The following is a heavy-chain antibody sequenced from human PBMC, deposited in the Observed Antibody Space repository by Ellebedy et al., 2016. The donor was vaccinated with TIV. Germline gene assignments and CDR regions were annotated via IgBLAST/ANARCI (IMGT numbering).Heavy chain of an antibody. V-gene: IGHV3-64D*06. CDR1: GFTFTPYA. Sequence: ESLKISCSSSGFTFTPYAMHWVRQAPGNGLEYVSAITGDGGSTYYADSVKGRFTISRDNSKHTLYLQMSSLRAEDTAMYYCVKAWGDWGQGTLVTVSS. CDR3: VKAWGD. J-gene: IGHJ4*02. D-gene: IGHD3-16*01. CDR2: ITGDGGST.